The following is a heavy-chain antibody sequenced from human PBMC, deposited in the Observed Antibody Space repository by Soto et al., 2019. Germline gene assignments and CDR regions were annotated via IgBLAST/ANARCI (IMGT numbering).Heavy chain of an antibody. CDR2: IYYSGST. Sequence: QLQLHESGPGLVKPSETLSLTCTVSGASISSSSYYWGWIRQPPGKGLEWIGSIYYSGSTYDNPSLTGRVNISVDTSKNQFSLRLSSVTAADTALYYCARLNAGTTYYYYGMDVWGQGTTVTVSS. D-gene: IGHD1-7*01. J-gene: IGHJ6*02. CDR1: GASISSSSYY. V-gene: IGHV4-39*01. CDR3: ARLNAGTTYYYYGMDV.